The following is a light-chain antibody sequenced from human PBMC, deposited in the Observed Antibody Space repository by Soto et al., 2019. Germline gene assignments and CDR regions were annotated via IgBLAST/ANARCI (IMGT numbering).Light chain of an antibody. V-gene: IGKV3-11*01. Sequence: EIVLTQSPGTLSLSPGERATLSCRASQSVSSNLAWYQQKPGQAPRLLIYDASNGATGIPARFSGSGSGTDFTLTISSLEPEDFAVYYCQQRSNWITFGQGTDWRL. J-gene: IGKJ5*01. CDR2: DAS. CDR3: QQRSNWIT. CDR1: QSVSSN.